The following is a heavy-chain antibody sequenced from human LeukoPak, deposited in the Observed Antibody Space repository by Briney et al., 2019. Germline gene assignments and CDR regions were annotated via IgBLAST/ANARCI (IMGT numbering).Heavy chain of an antibody. D-gene: IGHD1-7*01. V-gene: IGHV3-53*01. Sequence: GGSLRLSCAASGFTFSDSFMTWVRQAPGKGLEWVSVIYVAGSTYYADSVKGRFTVSRDYAKNTLFLQMNNLRTEDTALYFCATARNFRFEYWGQGSLVIVSA. J-gene: IGHJ4*02. CDR3: ATARNFRFEY. CDR2: IYVAGST. CDR1: GFTFSDSF.